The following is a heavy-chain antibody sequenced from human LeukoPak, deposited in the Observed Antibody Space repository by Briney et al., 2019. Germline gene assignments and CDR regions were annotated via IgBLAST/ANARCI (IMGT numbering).Heavy chain of an antibody. CDR2: IYYSGNT. V-gene: IGHV4-39*01. CDR3: ARQSGSGLFILL. Sequence: SETLSLTCTVSGVSISSSNSYWGWIRHPPGKGLEGIGSIYYSGNTYYNASLQSHISISLDTSKIQFSLRLTSVTAADTAVYCCARQSGSGLFILLGGQGTLVTVSS. CDR1: GVSISSSNSY. J-gene: IGHJ4*02. D-gene: IGHD3/OR15-3a*01.